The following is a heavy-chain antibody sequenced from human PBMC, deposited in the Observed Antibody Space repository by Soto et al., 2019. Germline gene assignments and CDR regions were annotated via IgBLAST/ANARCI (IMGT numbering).Heavy chain of an antibody. D-gene: IGHD2-2*02. CDR3: AGEIVVVVPAAIGYWFDP. J-gene: IGHJ5*02. V-gene: IGHV4-59*01. Sequence: SETLSLTCTVSGGSISSYYWSWIRQPPGKGLEWIGYIYYSGSTNYNPSLKSRVTISVDTSKNQFSLKLSSVTAADTAVYYCAGEIVVVVPAAIGYWFDPWGQGTLVTVSS. CDR2: IYYSGST. CDR1: GGSISSYY.